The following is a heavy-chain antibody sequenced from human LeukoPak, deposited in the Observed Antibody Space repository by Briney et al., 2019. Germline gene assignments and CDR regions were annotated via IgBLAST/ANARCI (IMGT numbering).Heavy chain of an antibody. D-gene: IGHD4-17*01. CDR2: MRRKAFHRTT. CDR1: GFLSGDYV. CDR3: TRDSMWRYADYEVIAGAFDI. V-gene: IGHV3-49*04. J-gene: IGHJ3*02. Sequence: GRSLRPSCTTSGFLSGDYVMNWVRQAPGNGLEWVGFMRRKAFHRTTEYAASVKGRFTISRDDSKSIAYLQMNSLKTEDTAVYYCTRDSMWRYADYEVIAGAFDIWGQGTMVTVSP.